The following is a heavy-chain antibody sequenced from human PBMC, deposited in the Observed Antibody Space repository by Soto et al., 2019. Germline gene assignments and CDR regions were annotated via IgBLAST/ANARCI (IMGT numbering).Heavy chain of an antibody. CDR1: GFTFSSYA. J-gene: IGHJ6*02. CDR3: ARHVDTSLAPRMDV. CDR2: ISGSGAST. Sequence: GGSLRLSCAASGFTFSSYAMNWVRQAPGKGLEWVSAISGSGASTYYADSVKGRFTISRDNSKITLYLQMNSLRAEDTAVYYCARHVDTSLAPRMDVWGQGTTVTVSS. D-gene: IGHD5-18*01. V-gene: IGHV3-23*01.